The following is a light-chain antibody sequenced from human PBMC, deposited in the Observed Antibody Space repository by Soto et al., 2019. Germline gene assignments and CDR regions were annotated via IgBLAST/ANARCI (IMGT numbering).Light chain of an antibody. CDR3: QLYGDSPRT. J-gene: IGKJ1*01. CDR2: GAS. CDR1: QSVSRNY. Sequence: EIVLTQSPGTLSLSPGERATLSCRASQSVSRNYLAWYQHKPGQAPTLLIYGASRRTPAIPDRFSGRGSGTDFTLTISGLEPEDFAVYYCQLYGDSPRTFGRGTKVEIK. V-gene: IGKV3-20*01.